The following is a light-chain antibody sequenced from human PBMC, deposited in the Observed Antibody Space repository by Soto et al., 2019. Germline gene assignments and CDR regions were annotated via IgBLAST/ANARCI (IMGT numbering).Light chain of an antibody. J-gene: IGKJ4*01. V-gene: IGKV1-27*01. CDR2: AAF. CDR1: LPILNN. CDR3: HNYNSAPLT. Sequence: IQMTQSPSSLSASVGDTVTITCRASLPILNNLAWYQQKPGKIPNLLIYAAFTLQAGVPSRFSGSGSGTDFTLTSSSVQAEDVAAYYCHNYNSAPLTFGGGMEMEIK.